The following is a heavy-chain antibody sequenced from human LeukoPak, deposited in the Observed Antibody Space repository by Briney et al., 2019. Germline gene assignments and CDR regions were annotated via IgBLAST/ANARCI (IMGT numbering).Heavy chain of an antibody. CDR2: VSGGAEAT. D-gene: IGHD6-19*01. Sequence: PGGSLRLSCAASGFSFRDYAMTWVRQAPGKGLEWVSTVSGGAEATYYADSVKGRFAISRDNSKNTLFLQMNSLRAEDTAVFYCAKRSGYTTGWFFDFWGQGTLVTVSS. V-gene: IGHV3-23*01. J-gene: IGHJ4*02. CDR1: GFSFRDYA. CDR3: AKRSGYTTGWFFDF.